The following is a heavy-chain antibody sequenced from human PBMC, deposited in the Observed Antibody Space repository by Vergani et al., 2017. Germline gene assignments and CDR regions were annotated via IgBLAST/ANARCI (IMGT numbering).Heavy chain of an antibody. CDR3: ARALTLKHSSGYYLVGAVDI. CDR1: GFTFSSYS. Sequence: EVQLVESGGGLVQPGGSLRLSCAASGFTFSSYSMNWVRQAPGKGLEWVSSISSSSSYIYYADSVKGRFTISRDNAKNSLYLQMNSLRAEDTAVYYCARALTLKHSSGYYLVGAVDIWGQGTMVTVSS. CDR2: ISSSSSYI. D-gene: IGHD3-22*01. J-gene: IGHJ3*02. V-gene: IGHV3-21*01.